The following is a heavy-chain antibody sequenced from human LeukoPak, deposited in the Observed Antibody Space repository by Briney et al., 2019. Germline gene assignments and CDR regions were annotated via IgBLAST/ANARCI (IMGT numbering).Heavy chain of an antibody. J-gene: IGHJ4*02. D-gene: IGHD1-26*01. Sequence: GGSLRLSCSASGFTFSSYWMHWVRHAPGKGLVWVSRINRDGSSTSSEDSVKGRFTISRDNAKNTLSLQMNSLRAEDTAVYYCVRDPPEREELFDYWGQGILVTVSS. CDR3: VRDPPEREELFDY. V-gene: IGHV3-74*01. CDR2: INRDGSST. CDR1: GFTFSSYW.